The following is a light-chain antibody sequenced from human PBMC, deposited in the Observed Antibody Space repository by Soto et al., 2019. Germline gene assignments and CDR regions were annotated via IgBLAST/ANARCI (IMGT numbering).Light chain of an antibody. V-gene: IGKV3-20*01. CDR1: QSVSSYY. Sequence: EIVLTQSPGTLSLSPGERATLSCRASQSVSSYYLAWYQQKPGQAPRLLIYGASSRATGIPDRFSGSGSGTDFTLTISKLEPEDFAVYYCQQYGSSPQTFGTGTKVDVK. CDR3: QQYGSSPQT. CDR2: GAS. J-gene: IGKJ3*01.